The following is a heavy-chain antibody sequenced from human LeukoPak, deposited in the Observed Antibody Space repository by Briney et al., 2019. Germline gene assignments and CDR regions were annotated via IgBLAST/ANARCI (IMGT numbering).Heavy chain of an antibody. J-gene: IGHJ5*02. D-gene: IGHD4-17*01. V-gene: IGHV4-34*01. CDR1: GGSFSGYY. CDR2: INHSGST. Sequence: PSETLCLTCAVYGGSFSGYYWSWIRQPPGKGLEWIGEINHSGSTNYNPSLKSRVTISVDTSKNQFSLKLSSVTAADTAVYYCATWTTVTTQINWFDPWGQGTLVTVSS. CDR3: ATWTTVTTQINWFDP.